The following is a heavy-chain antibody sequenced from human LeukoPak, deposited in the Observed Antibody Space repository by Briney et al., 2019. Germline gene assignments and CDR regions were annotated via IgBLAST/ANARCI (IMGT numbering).Heavy chain of an antibody. J-gene: IGHJ4*02. D-gene: IGHD6-19*01. CDR3: ARGTYSSGWSPIDY. CDR1: GFTFSSYG. V-gene: IGHV3-23*01. Sequence: GGTLRLSCAASGFTFSSYGMNWVRQAPGKGLEWVSAISGSSGSTYYADSVKGRFTISRDNSKNTLYLQMNSLRVEDTAVYYCARGTYSSGWSPIDYWGQGTLVTVSS. CDR2: ISGSSGST.